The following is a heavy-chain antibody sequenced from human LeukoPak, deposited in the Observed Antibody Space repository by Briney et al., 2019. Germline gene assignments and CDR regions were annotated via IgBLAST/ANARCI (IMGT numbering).Heavy chain of an antibody. V-gene: IGHV1-69*06. CDR3: ARGIAVAGGTDY. Sequence: GASVKVSCKASGGTFSSYAISWVRQAPGQGLEWMGGIIPIFGTANYAQKFQGRVTITADKSTSTAYMELRSLRSDDTAVYYCARGIAVAGGTDYWGQGTLVTVSS. CDR2: IIPIFGTA. CDR1: GGTFSSYA. J-gene: IGHJ4*02. D-gene: IGHD6-19*01.